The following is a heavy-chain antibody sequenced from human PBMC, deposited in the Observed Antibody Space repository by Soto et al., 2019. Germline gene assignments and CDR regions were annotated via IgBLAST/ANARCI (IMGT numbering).Heavy chain of an antibody. V-gene: IGHV3-66*04. Sequence: PGGSLRLSYESSGVTVSSNYMSWLRQAPGKGLEWVSVIYSGGSTYYADSVKGRFTISRDNSKNTLYLKMNRLRAEDTAVYYCARHGYNYGGGYFDYWGQGT. CDR2: IYSGGST. J-gene: IGHJ4*02. CDR3: ARHGYNYGGGYFDY. CDR1: GVTVSSNY. D-gene: IGHD5-18*01.